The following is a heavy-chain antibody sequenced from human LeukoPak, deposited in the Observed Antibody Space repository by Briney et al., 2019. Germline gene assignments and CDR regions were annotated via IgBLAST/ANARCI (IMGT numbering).Heavy chain of an antibody. Sequence: ASVKVSCKASGGTFSSYAISWVRQAPGQGLEWMGWINPNSGGTNYAQKFQGRITMTRDTSISTAYMELSRLRSDDTAVYYCARDRITIFGVVDVFDIWGQGTMVTVSS. V-gene: IGHV1-2*02. J-gene: IGHJ3*02. CDR1: GGTFSSYA. D-gene: IGHD3-3*01. CDR3: ARDRITIFGVVDVFDI. CDR2: INPNSGGT.